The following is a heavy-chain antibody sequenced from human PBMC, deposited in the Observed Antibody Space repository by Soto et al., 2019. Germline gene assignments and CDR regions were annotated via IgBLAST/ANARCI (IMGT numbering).Heavy chain of an antibody. CDR3: ARGRSALAY. V-gene: IGHV3-23*01. CDR2: IIGSGGST. J-gene: IGHJ4*02. Sequence: EVQLLESGGGLVKPGGSLRLSCAASGFTFSSYAMSWVRQAPGKGLEWVSAIIGSGGSTYYADSVKGRFTITRDNSKNTLYLQMNSLRAEDTGVYFCARGRSALAYWGQGTLVTVSS. CDR1: GFTFSSYA.